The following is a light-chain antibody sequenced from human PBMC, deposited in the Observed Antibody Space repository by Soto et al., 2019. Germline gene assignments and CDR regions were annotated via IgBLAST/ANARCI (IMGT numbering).Light chain of an antibody. CDR1: QSVSSSY. V-gene: IGKV3-20*01. CDR2: GAS. J-gene: IGKJ4*01. Sequence: EIVLTQSPGTLSLSPGERATLSCGASQSVSSSYLAWYQQKPGQSPRLLIYGASNRATGIPDRFSGSGSGTTFSLTISRLQPADFSVSYYQQYRNSPPFTFGQGTHLEIK. CDR3: QQYRNSPPFT.